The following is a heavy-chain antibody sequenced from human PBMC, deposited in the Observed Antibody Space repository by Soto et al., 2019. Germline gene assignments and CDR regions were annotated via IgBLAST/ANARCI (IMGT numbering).Heavy chain of an antibody. CDR1: GGTFSSYA. CDR3: ARGIKFRGLSLNAFDI. D-gene: IGHD3-16*02. CDR2: IIPIFGTA. V-gene: IGHV1-69*05. J-gene: IGHJ3*02. Sequence: ASVKVSCKASGGTFSSYAISWVRQAPGQGLEWMGGIIPIFGTANYAQKFQGRVTITRDTSASTAYMELSSLRSEDTAVYYCARGIKFRGLSLNAFDIWGQGTMITVSS.